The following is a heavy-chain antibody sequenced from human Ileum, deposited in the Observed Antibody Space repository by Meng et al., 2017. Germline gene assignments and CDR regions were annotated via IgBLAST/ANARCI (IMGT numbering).Heavy chain of an antibody. D-gene: IGHD6-13*01. CDR3: ARGWAAAGFDY. CDR1: GDSVSGNSGA. J-gene: IGHJ4*02. Sequence: QARLPQPGPGLVKPSQTPSLTCAISGDSVSGNSGAWNWIRQSPSRGLECLGRTYYKSKWYNEYAESVKSRITISPDTSKNQFSLQLNSVTPEDTAVYYCARGWAAAGFDYWGQGTLVTVFS. V-gene: IGHV6-1*01. CDR2: TYYKSKWYN.